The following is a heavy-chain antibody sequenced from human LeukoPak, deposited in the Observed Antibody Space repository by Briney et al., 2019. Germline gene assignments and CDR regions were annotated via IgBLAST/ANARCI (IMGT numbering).Heavy chain of an antibody. Sequence: GSLRLSCAASGFTFSNYAMSWVRQAPGKGLEWVGTIYYSGSTFYDPSLKSRVTISLDMSKNQFSLKLSSVTAADTAVYYCARIANVDMAMVNFDYWGQGALVTVSS. CDR1: GFTFSNYA. J-gene: IGHJ4*02. CDR3: ARIANVDMAMVNFDY. CDR2: IYYSGST. V-gene: IGHV4-39*01. D-gene: IGHD5-18*01.